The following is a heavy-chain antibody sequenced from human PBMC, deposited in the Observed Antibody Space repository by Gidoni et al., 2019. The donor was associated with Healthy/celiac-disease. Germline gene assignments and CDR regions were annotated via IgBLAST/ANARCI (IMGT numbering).Heavy chain of an antibody. D-gene: IGHD3-3*01. CDR1: GGAISSGSYY. V-gene: IGHV4-61*02. Sequence: QVQLQESGPGLVKPSQTLSLTCTVSGGAISSGSYYWSWIRQPAGKGLEWIGRIYPSGSTNYNPSLKSRVTMSVDTSKNQFSLKLSSVTAADTAVYYCARGAHYDFSLDYWGQGTLVTVSS. CDR2: IYPSGST. CDR3: ARGAHYDFSLDY. J-gene: IGHJ4*02.